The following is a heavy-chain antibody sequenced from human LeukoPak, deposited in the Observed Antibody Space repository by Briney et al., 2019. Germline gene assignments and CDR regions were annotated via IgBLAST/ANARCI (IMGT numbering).Heavy chain of an antibody. CDR1: GFTFSSYS. CDR3: ARDNFSGSNGY. Sequence: GGSLRLSCAASGFTFSSYSMNWVRQAPGKGLEWVSSISSSSSYVYYADSVKGRFTISRDNAKNSLYLQMNSLRAEDTAVYYCARDNFSGSNGYWGQGTLVTVSS. V-gene: IGHV3-21*01. D-gene: IGHD5-12*01. CDR2: ISSSSSYV. J-gene: IGHJ4*02.